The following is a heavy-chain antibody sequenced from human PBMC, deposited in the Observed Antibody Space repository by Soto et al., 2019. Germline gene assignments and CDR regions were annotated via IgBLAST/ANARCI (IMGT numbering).Heavy chain of an antibody. Sequence: PSETLSLTCTVSGGSISSGDYYWSWIRQPPGKGLEWIGYIYYSGSTYYNPSLKSRVTISVGTSKNQFSLKLSSVTAADTAVYYCAGGGGYSYGYDAFDIWGQGTMVTVSS. CDR3: AGGGGYSYGYDAFDI. CDR1: GGSISSGDYY. V-gene: IGHV4-30-4*01. J-gene: IGHJ3*02. D-gene: IGHD5-18*01. CDR2: IYYSGST.